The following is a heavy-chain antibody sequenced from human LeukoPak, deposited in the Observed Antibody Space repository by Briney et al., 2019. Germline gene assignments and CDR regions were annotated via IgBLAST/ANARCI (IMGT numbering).Heavy chain of an antibody. Sequence: PGGSLTLSCAASGFTFTSYAMNWVRQAPGKGLEWVPVISGSGGSTNYADSMKGRFTISRDNSKNTLYLQMNSLRAEDTAVYYCAKAVGATQYYFDHWGQGTLVTVSS. CDR1: GFTFTSYA. V-gene: IGHV3-23*01. CDR3: AKAVGATQYYFDH. D-gene: IGHD1-26*01. J-gene: IGHJ4*02. CDR2: ISGSGGST.